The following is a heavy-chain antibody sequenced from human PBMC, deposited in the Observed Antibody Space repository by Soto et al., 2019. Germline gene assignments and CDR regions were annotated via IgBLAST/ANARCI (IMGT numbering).Heavy chain of an antibody. V-gene: IGHV3-23*01. J-gene: IGHJ3*02. D-gene: IGHD2-15*01. CDR1: GFTFSSYA. Sequence: GGSLRLSCAASGFTFSSYAMSWVRQAPGKGLEWVSAISGSGGSTYYADSVKGRFTISRDNSKNTLYLQMNSLRAEDTAVYYCAKGGYCSGGSCYFSTHFDIWGQGTMVTVSS. CDR2: ISGSGGST. CDR3: AKGGYCSGGSCYFSTHFDI.